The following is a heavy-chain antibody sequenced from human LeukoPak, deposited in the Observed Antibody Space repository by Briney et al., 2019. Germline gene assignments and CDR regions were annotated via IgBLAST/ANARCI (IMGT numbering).Heavy chain of an antibody. CDR3: ARGASV. V-gene: IGHV4-61*02. CDR1: GGSISSGGYY. CDR2: MYISGST. Sequence: SETLSLTCTVSGGSISSGGYYWSWIRQHPGKGLEWIGRMYISGSTNYNPSLESRVTISVDTSKNQFSLKLSSVTAADTAVYYCARGASVWGQGTLVTVSS. J-gene: IGHJ4*02.